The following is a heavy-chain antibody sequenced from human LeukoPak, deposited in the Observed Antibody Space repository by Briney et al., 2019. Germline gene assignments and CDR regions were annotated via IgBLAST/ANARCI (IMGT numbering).Heavy chain of an antibody. CDR2: ISYDGSNK. CDR3: AKDGPNSLSEWLLPYHYYYGMDV. V-gene: IGHV3-30*18. Sequence: PGGSLRLSCAASGFTFSSYGMHWVRQAPGKGLEWVAVISYDGSNKYYADSVKGRFTISRDNSKNTLYLQMNSLRAEDTAVYYCAKDGPNSLSEWLLPYHYYYGMDVWGQGTTVTVSS. CDR1: GFTFSSYG. D-gene: IGHD3-3*01. J-gene: IGHJ6*02.